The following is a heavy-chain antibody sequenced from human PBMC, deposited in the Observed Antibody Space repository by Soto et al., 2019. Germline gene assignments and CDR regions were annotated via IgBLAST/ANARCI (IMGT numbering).Heavy chain of an antibody. CDR3: ARPHHYYGSGSQDY. D-gene: IGHD3-10*01. V-gene: IGHV4-39*01. CDR2: IYYSGST. CDR1: GGSISSSSYY. Sequence: PSETLSLTCTVSGGSISSSSYYWGWIRQPPGKGLEWIGSIYYSGSTYYNPSLKSRVTISVDTSKNQFSLKLSSVTAADTAVYYCARPHHYYGSGSQDYWGQGTLVTVSS. J-gene: IGHJ4*02.